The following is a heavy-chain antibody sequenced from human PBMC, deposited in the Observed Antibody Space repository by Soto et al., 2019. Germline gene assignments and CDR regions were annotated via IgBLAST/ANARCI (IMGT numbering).Heavy chain of an antibody. J-gene: IGHJ5*02. CDR1: GGSISNSNW. CDR2: IYHSGST. CDR3: ARGDYSNYNYFGP. D-gene: IGHD4-4*01. V-gene: IGHV4-4*02. Sequence: QVQLQESGPGLVKPSGTLSLTCAVSGGSISNSNWWSWVRQPPGKGPEWIGDIYHSGSTNYNPSLLSRVTILVDKSKNQFSLKLSSVTAADTAVYYCARGDYSNYNYFGPWGQGTLVTVSA.